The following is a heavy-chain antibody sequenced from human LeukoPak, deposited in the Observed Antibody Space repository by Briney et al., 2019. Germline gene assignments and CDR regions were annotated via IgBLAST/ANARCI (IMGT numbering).Heavy chain of an antibody. V-gene: IGHV3-33*01. CDR2: IWYDGSNK. D-gene: IGHD3-3*01. J-gene: IGHJ4*02. Sequence: GGSLRLSCAASGFTFSSYGMHWVRQAPGEGLEWVAVIWYDGSNKYYADSVKGRFTISRDNSKNTLYLQMNSLRAEDTAVYYCARDRVDDFWSGYDYWGQGTLVTVSS. CDR3: ARDRVDDFWSGYDY. CDR1: GFTFSSYG.